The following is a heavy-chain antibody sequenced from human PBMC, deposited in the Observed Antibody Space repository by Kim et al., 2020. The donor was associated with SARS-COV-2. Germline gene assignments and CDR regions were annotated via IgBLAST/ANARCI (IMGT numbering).Heavy chain of an antibody. Sequence: GGSLRLSCAASGFTFSSYSMNWVRQAPGKGLEWVSSISSSSSYIYYADSVKGRFTISRDNAKNSLYLQMNSLRAEDTAVYYCARVWLPGAFDIWGQGTMVTVSS. J-gene: IGHJ3*02. D-gene: IGHD3-22*01. CDR1: GFTFSSYS. V-gene: IGHV3-21*01. CDR3: ARVWLPGAFDI. CDR2: ISSSSSYI.